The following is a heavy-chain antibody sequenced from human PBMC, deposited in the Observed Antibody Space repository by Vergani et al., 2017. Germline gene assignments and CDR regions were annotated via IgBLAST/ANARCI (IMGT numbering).Heavy chain of an antibody. CDR2: ISGSGGNT. Sequence: EVQLLESGGGLVQPGGSLRLSCAASGFTFSSYAMSWVRQAPGKGLEWVSAISGSGGNTYYTDSVKGRFTISRDNSKNTLYLQMGSLRAEDMAVYYCARGRNWVDYWGQGTLVTVSS. CDR1: GFTFSSYA. D-gene: IGHD7-27*01. V-gene: IGHV3-23*01. J-gene: IGHJ4*02. CDR3: ARGRNWVDY.